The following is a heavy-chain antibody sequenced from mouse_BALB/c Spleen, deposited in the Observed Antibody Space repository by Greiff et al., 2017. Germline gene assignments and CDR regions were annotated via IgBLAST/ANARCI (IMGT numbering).Heavy chain of an antibody. CDR3: ARGTGEGAWFAY. CDR2: ISSGGSYT. CDR1: GFTFSSYA. J-gene: IGHJ3*01. V-gene: IGHV5-9-4*01. Sequence: EVQRVESGGGLVKPGGSLKLSCAASGFTFSSYAMSWVRQSPEKRLEWVAEISSGGSYTYYPDTVTGRFTISRDNAKNTLYLEMSSLRSEDTAMYYCARGTGEGAWFAYWGQGTLVTVSA.